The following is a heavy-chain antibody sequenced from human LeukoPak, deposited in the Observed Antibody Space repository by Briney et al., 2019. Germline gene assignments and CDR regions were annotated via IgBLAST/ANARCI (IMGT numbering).Heavy chain of an antibody. V-gene: IGHV3-21*01. J-gene: IGHJ4*02. CDR3: AREVVGTTSEFDY. Sequence: GGSLRLSCAASGFTFSSYAMNWVRQAPGKGLQWVSLISTTSLNTYYADSVKGRCTISRDNAKNSLYLQMNSLRAEDTAVYYCAREVVGTTSEFDYWGQGTLVTVSS. D-gene: IGHD1-26*01. CDR2: ISTTSLNT. CDR1: GFTFSSYA.